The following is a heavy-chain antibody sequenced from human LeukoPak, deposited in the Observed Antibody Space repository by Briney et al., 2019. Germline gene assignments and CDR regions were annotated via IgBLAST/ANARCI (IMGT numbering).Heavy chain of an antibody. CDR1: GGSISTYY. D-gene: IGHD4-17*01. CDR3: ARSDLYGDYPPGNY. Sequence: SETLSLTCTVSGGSISTYYWNWIRQPPGKGLEWIGYIYYSGRTNYNPSLKSRVSISIDTSKNQFSLKLSSVTAADTAFYYCARSDLYGDYPPGNYWGQGALVAVSS. CDR2: IYYSGRT. J-gene: IGHJ4*02. V-gene: IGHV4-59*01.